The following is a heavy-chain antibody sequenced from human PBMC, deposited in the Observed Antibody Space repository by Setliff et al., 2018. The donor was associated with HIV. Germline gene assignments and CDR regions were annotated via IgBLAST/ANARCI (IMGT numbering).Heavy chain of an antibody. CDR1: GYSISSGYY. CDR2: IYHSEST. J-gene: IGHJ4*02. V-gene: IGHV4-38-2*01. Sequence: SETLSLTCAVSGYSISSGYYWGWIRQPPGKGLEWIGSIYHSESTYYNPSLKSRVTISVGTSKNQFSLKLSSVTAADTAVYYCASLPPLYDSSGYYFDYWGQGTLVTVSS. CDR3: ASLPPLYDSSGYYFDY. D-gene: IGHD3-22*01.